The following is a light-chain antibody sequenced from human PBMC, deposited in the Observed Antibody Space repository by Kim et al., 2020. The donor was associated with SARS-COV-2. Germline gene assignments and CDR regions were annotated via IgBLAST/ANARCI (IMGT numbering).Light chain of an antibody. CDR1: SSNIGSNY. CDR2: SNT. V-gene: IGLV1-44*01. J-gene: IGLJ1*01. CDR3: AAWDDSRNGYV. Sequence: QSVLTQPPSASGTPGQRVTISCSGSSSNIGSNYVNWYQQLPVTAPKLLMYSNTKRPSGVPDRFSGSRYGSSASLAISGLQYEDDADYYCAAWDDSRNGYVFGTGTQVTVL.